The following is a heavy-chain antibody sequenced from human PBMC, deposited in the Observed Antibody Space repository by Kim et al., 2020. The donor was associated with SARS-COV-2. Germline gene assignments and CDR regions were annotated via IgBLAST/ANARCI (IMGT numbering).Heavy chain of an antibody. J-gene: IGHJ3*02. D-gene: IGHD2-21*01. CDR3: ARERGHCGDVCYHTGTYAFDM. V-gene: IGHV4-59*01. CDR2: IYYSGSP. CDR1: GGAIRSYY. Sequence: SETLSLTCSVSGGAIRSYYWSWIRQSPGKGLEWIGYIYYSGSPSYNPSLRSRVAVSIDTSKNEFSLKLNFVTAADTAVYYCARERGHCGDVCYHTGTYAFDMGSQGTMVTVS.